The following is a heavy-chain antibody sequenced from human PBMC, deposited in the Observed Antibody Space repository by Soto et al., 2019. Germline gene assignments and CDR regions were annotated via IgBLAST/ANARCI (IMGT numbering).Heavy chain of an antibody. Sequence: EVQLLESGGGLVQPGGSLRLSCAASGFTFSSYAMSWVRQAPGKGLEWGSAISGSGGSTYYADSVKGRFTISRDNSKNTLYLQMNSLRAEDTAVYYCAKDFKPTRVVAVAQPFDYWGQGTLVTVSS. J-gene: IGHJ4*02. CDR2: ISGSGGST. V-gene: IGHV3-23*01. D-gene: IGHD6-19*01. CDR1: GFTFSSYA. CDR3: AKDFKPTRVVAVAQPFDY.